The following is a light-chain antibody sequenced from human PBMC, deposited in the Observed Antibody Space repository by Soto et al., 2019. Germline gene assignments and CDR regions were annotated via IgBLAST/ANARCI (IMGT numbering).Light chain of an antibody. CDR1: SSDVCGYNY. Sequence: QSVLTQPASVSGSPGQSITISCTGTSSDVCGYNYVSWYQQHPGKAPKFMIYDVSNRPSGVSNRFSGSKSGNTASLTISELQAEDEADYHCSSYTTSNTRQIVFGTGTKVTVL. J-gene: IGLJ1*01. CDR2: DVS. V-gene: IGLV2-14*01. CDR3: SSYTTSNTRQIV.